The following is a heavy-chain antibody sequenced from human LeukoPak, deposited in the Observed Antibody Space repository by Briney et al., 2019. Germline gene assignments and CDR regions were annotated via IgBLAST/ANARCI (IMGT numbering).Heavy chain of an antibody. J-gene: IGHJ3*02. V-gene: IGHV3-30*02. CDR3: ASAASWGAFDI. CDR1: GFTFSSYG. D-gene: IGHD7-27*01. Sequence: GGSLRLSCAASGFTFSSYGMHWVRQAPGKGLEWVAFIRYDGNNKYYADSVKGRFTVSRDNSKNTLYLQMNSLRAEDTAVYYRASAASWGAFDIWGQGTMVTVSS. CDR2: IRYDGNNK.